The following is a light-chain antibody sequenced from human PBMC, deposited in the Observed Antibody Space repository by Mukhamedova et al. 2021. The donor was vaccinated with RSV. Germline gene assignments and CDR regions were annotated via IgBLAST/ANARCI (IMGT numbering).Light chain of an antibody. CDR3: QQAITFPLT. Sequence: WYQRRVHGKAPKLLMFGASHLQSGVPSRFTGSGSGTEFTPTITSLQPEDAATYYCQQAITFPLTFGGGTRVEIK. CDR2: GAS. V-gene: IGKV1-12*01. J-gene: IGKJ4*01.